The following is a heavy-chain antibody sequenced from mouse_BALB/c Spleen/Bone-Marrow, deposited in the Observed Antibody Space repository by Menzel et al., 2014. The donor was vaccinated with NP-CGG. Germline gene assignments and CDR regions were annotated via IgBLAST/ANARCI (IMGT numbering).Heavy chain of an antibody. CDR2: IDPANGNT. D-gene: IGHD4-1*01. V-gene: IGHV14-3*02. J-gene: IGHJ1*01. CDR3: ARAGRGRYFDV. CDR1: GFNIKDTY. Sequence: VQLKESGAELVKPGASVKLPCTASGFNIKDTYMHWVKQRPEQGLEWIGRIDPANGNTKYDPKFQGKATITADTSSNTAYLQLSSLTSEDTAVYYCARAGRGRYFDVWGAGTTVTVSS.